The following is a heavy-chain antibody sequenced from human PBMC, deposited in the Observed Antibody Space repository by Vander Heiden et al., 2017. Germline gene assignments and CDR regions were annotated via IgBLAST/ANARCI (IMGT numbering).Heavy chain of an antibody. CDR3: ARTPRGYSYGYWGYYFDY. CDR2: INHSGST. D-gene: IGHD5-18*01. CDR1: GGSFSGYY. Sequence: QVQLQQWGAGLLKPSETLSLTCAVYGGSFSGYYWSWIRQPPGKGLEWIGEINHSGSTNYNPSLKSRVTISVDTSKNQFSLKLSSVTAADTAVYYCARTPRGYSYGYWGYYFDYWGQGTLVTVSS. J-gene: IGHJ4*02. V-gene: IGHV4-34*01.